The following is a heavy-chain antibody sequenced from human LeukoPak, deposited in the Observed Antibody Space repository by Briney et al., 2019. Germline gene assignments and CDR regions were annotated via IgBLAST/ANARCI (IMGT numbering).Heavy chain of an antibody. CDR2: ISSSSSYI. J-gene: IGHJ3*02. V-gene: IGHV3-21*01. D-gene: IGHD6-19*01. CDR1: GFTFSSYS. CDR3: ASCSGRYGPDAFDI. Sequence: PGGSLRLSCAASGFTFSSYSMNWVRQAPGKGPEWVSSISSSSSYIYYADSVKGRFTISRDNAKNSLYLQMNSLRAEDTAVYYCASCSGRYGPDAFDIWGQGTMVTVSS.